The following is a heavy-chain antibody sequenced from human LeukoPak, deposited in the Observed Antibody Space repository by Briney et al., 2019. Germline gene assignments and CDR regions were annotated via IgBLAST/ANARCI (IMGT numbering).Heavy chain of an antibody. CDR3: ARDRGQQLATTTIDY. D-gene: IGHD6-13*01. Sequence: GGSLRLSCAASGFTFSSYSMNWVRQAPGKGLEWVSSISSSSSYIYYAGSVKGRFTISRDNAKNSLYLQMNSLRAEDTAVYYCARDRGQQLATTTIDYWGQGTLVTVSS. CDR1: GFTFSSYS. CDR2: ISSSSSYI. J-gene: IGHJ4*02. V-gene: IGHV3-21*01.